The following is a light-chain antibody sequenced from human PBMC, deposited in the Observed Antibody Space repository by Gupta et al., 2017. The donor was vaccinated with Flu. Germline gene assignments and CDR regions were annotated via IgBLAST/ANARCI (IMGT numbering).Light chain of an antibody. CDR3: QQRNNWPRLT. CDR1: QTVSSY. V-gene: IGKV3-11*01. CDR2: DTA. Sequence: ATLALSPGERATLSCRASQTVSSYLAWYKQKPGQAPRLLIYDTATRATGIPARFSGSGSGTDFTLTISSRDPEDFAGYYCQQRNNWPRLTFGGGTKVEIK. J-gene: IGKJ4*01.